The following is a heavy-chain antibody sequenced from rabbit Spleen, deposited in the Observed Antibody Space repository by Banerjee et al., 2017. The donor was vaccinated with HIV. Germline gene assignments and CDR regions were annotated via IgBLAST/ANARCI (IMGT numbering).Heavy chain of an antibody. D-gene: IGHD2-1*01. J-gene: IGHJ4*01. CDR1: GFDFSDGQV. CDR3: VRDRANIGGDYGPYYFDL. CDR2: INSFTGRP. V-gene: IGHV1S40*01. Sequence: QSLEESGGDLVKPGASLTLTCKASGFDFSDGQVITWVRQAPGKGLEWIASINSFTGRPVYATWAKGRFTVSKASWTTVTLQMTSLTAADTATYFCVRDRANIGGDYGPYYFDLWGPGTLVTVS.